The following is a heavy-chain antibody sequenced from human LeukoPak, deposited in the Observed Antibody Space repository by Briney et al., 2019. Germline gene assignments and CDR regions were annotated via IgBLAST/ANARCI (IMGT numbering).Heavy chain of an antibody. V-gene: IGHV4-59*02. J-gene: IGHJ4*02. CDR2: VFYTGST. CDR1: GASVSPYY. CDR3: ARDLGPSRGFDY. Sequence: SETLSLTCTVSGASVSPYYWSWIRQPPGKGLEWIGYVFYTGSTTYNPSLKSRLTISVDTSKSQFSLKLNSVTAADTAVCYCARDLGPSRGFDYWGRGTLVTVSS. D-gene: IGHD3-10*01.